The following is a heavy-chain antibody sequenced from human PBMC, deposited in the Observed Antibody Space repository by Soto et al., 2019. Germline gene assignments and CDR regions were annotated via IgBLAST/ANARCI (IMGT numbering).Heavy chain of an antibody. CDR3: ESFSTVGYSSGWYTPLIKGYYYYGMDV. CDR2: ISSSSSYI. J-gene: IGHJ6*02. CDR1: GFTFSSYS. Sequence: PGGSLRLSCAASGFTFSSYSMNWVRQAPGKGLEWVSSISSSSSYIYYADSVKGRFTISRDNAKNSLYLQMNSLRAEDTAVYYCESFSTVGYSSGWYTPLIKGYYYYGMDVWGQGTTVTVSS. V-gene: IGHV3-21*01. D-gene: IGHD6-19*01.